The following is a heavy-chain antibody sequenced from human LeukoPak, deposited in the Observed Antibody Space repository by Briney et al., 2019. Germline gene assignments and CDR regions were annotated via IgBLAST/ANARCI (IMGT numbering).Heavy chain of an antibody. Sequence: PGGSLRLSCAASGFTFSSYVMHWVRQAPGKGLEWVAFIRYDGSNKYYSDSVKGRFTISRDNSKNTLYLQMNSLRPEDTAVYYGGKDPRDQSYVGSWRYFDYWGQETLVTVSS. CDR3: GKDPRDQSYVGSWRYFDY. CDR1: GFTFSSYV. V-gene: IGHV3-30*02. CDR2: IRYDGSNK. J-gene: IGHJ4*02. D-gene: IGHD3-10*02.